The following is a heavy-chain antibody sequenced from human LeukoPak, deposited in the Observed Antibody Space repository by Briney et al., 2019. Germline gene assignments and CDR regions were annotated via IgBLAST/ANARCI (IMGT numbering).Heavy chain of an antibody. CDR3: AKPPRYRYCSGGSCYFFDY. D-gene: IGHD2-15*01. CDR1: GFTFSTYS. CDR2: ISYDGSNK. V-gene: IGHV3-30*18. J-gene: IGHJ4*02. Sequence: GGSLRLSCAASGFTFSTYSMNWVCQAPGKGLEWVAVISYDGSNKYYADSVKGRFTISRDNSKNTLYLQMNSLRAEDTAVYYCAKPPRYRYCSGGSCYFFDYWGQGTLVTVSS.